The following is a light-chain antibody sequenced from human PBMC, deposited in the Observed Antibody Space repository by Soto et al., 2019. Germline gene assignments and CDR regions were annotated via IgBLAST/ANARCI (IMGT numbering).Light chain of an antibody. V-gene: IGLV1-51*01. CDR3: SSYTTSSTHYV. CDR2: DNN. J-gene: IGLJ1*01. Sequence: QSVLTQPPSVSAAPGQKVTISCSGSSSNIGNNYVSWYQQLPGTAPKLLIYDNNKRPSGIPDRFSGSKSGTSGTLDITGLQTGDEADYYCSSYTTSSTHYVFGTGTKLTVL. CDR1: SSNIGNNY.